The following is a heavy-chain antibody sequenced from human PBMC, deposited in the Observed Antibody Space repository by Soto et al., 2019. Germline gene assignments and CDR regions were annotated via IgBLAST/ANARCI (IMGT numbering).Heavy chain of an antibody. V-gene: IGHV1-69*06. Sequence: ASVKVSCKASGGTFSSYAISWVRQAPGQGLEWMGGIIPIFGTANYAQKFQGRVTIIADKSTSTAYMELSSLRSEDTAVYYCARGTIKYCSSTSCYKDSYYYGMDVWGQGTTVTVSS. D-gene: IGHD2-2*02. CDR1: GGTFSSYA. CDR2: IIPIFGTA. CDR3: ARGTIKYCSSTSCYKDSYYYGMDV. J-gene: IGHJ6*02.